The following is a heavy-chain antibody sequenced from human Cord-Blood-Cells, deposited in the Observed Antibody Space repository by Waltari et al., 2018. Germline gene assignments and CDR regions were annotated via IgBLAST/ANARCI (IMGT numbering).Heavy chain of an antibody. CDR1: GGTFSSYA. J-gene: IGHJ5*02. D-gene: IGHD2-15*01. CDR3: ARGLYCSGGCFYGRWFDP. Sequence: VQLVQSGAEVKKPGLSVKVSCKASGGTFSSYALSWVRQAPGQGLEWIGGILPIFGTANYVRKFQGRVTITADESTSRAYMERSSVRSEDTAVYYCARGLYCSGGCFYGRWFDPWGQGTLVTVSS. CDR2: ILPIFGTA. V-gene: IGHV1-69*01.